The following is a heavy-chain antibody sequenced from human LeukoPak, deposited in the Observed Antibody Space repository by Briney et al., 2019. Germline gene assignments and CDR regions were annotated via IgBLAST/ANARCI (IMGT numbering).Heavy chain of an antibody. D-gene: IGHD3-16*02. J-gene: IGHJ6*03. CDR1: GGTFSSYA. Sequence: SVKVSCKASGGTFSSYAISWVRQAPGQGLEWMGGIIPIFGTANYAQKFQGRVTITADESTSTAYMELSSLRSEDTAVYYCARDSGAYDYVWGSYRNSGTHYYYYMDVWGKGTTVTISS. CDR2: IIPIFGTA. CDR3: ARDSGAYDYVWGSYRNSGTHYYYYMDV. V-gene: IGHV1-69*13.